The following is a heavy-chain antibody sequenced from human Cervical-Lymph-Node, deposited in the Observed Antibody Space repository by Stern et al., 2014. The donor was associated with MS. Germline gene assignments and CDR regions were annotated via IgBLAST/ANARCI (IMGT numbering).Heavy chain of an antibody. J-gene: IGHJ4*02. Sequence: QLQLQESGPGLVKPSETLSLTCTVSGASISSNNCYWGWIRQPPGKGLEWIGTIHCSGITYYNPSLKSRVTISVDTSKNQFSLKLSSLTAADTAVYYCGRRSAGGDWSFDYWGQGTLVTVSS. CDR1: GASISSNNCY. CDR3: GRRSAGGDWSFDY. D-gene: IGHD2-21*02. CDR2: IHCSGIT. V-gene: IGHV4-39*01.